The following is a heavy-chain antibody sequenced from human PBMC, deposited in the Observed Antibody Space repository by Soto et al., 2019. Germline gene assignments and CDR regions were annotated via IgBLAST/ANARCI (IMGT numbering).Heavy chain of an antibody. CDR3: ATGQGTTGTTIGLDHYYGVDV. D-gene: IGHD1-1*01. Sequence: GASVKVSCKSSGYTFTSYAMHWVRQAPGQRLEWMGWINAGNGNIKYSQKFQGRVTITADKSTRTAYMELSSLRFEDTAMYYCATGQGTTGTTIGLDHYYGVDVWGQGTTVTVSS. CDR1: GYTFTSYA. V-gene: IGHV1-3*01. CDR2: INAGNGNI. J-gene: IGHJ6*02.